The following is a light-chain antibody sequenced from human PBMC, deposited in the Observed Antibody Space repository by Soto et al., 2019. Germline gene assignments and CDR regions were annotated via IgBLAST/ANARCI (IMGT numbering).Light chain of an antibody. J-gene: IGLJ1*01. V-gene: IGLV2-18*02. CDR2: EVP. Sequence: SALTQPPSVFGSPGQSVTISCTGTSSDVGKYDRVSWYQQPPGTAPKLIIYEVPNRPSGVPARFSGSKSGNTASLTISGLQAEDEADYYCSSYISTSRYVFGAGTKVTVL. CDR1: SSDVGKYDR. CDR3: SSYISTSRYV.